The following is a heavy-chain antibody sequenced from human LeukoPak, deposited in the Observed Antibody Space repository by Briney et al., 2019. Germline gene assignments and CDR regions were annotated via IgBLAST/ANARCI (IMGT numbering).Heavy chain of an antibody. CDR3: GRMISANFYFYYGMDV. CDR2: ISYSGNT. Sequence: SETLSLTCTVSGDSISSSCSYWGWIRQPPGKGLEWIGTISYSGNTYYNPSLKSRVGTSVDTSKNQFSLKLSSVTAADTAVYYCGRMISANFYFYYGMDVWGQGTTVTVSS. V-gene: IGHV4-39*01. CDR1: GDSISSSCSY. D-gene: IGHD3-22*01. J-gene: IGHJ6*02.